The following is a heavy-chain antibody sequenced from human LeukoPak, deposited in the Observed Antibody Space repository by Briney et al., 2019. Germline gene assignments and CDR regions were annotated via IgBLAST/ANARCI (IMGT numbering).Heavy chain of an antibody. V-gene: IGHV3-9*01. J-gene: IGHJ4*02. CDR3: AKGDSSGYYSPQTSSFDY. CDR1: GFSFDDYG. CDR2: IDWNSGST. Sequence: GGSLRLSCAASGFSFDDYGMQWVRQAPGKGLEWVAGIDWNSGSTGYGDSVRGRFTISRDNRKNSLYLQMNSLRAEDTALYYCAKGDSSGYYSPQTSSFDYWGQGTLVTVSS. D-gene: IGHD3-22*01.